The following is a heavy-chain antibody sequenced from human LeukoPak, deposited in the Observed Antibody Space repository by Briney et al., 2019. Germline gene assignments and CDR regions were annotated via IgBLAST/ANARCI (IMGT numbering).Heavy chain of an antibody. V-gene: IGHV4-39*07. CDR3: ARGLWFGESHIDY. Sequence: MTSETLSLTCTVSGGSISSYYWGWIRQPPGKGLEWIGSIYYSGSTYYNPSLKSRVTISVDTSKNQFSLKLSSVTAADTAVYYCARGLWFGESHIDYWGQGTLVTVSS. CDR2: IYYSGST. J-gene: IGHJ4*02. D-gene: IGHD3-10*01. CDR1: GGSISSYY.